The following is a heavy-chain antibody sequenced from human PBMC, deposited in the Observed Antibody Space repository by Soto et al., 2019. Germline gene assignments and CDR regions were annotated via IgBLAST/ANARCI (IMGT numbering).Heavy chain of an antibody. CDR2: ISWNSGSI. J-gene: IGHJ6*03. V-gene: IGHV3-9*01. CDR1: GFTFDDYA. CDR3: AKALPGSYYYCYMDV. D-gene: IGHD2-15*01. Sequence: SLRLSCAASGFTFDDYAMHWVRQAPGKGLEWVSGISWNSGSIGYADSVKGRFTISRDNAKNSLYLQMNSLRAEDTALYYCAKALPGSYYYCYMDVWGKGTTVTVSS.